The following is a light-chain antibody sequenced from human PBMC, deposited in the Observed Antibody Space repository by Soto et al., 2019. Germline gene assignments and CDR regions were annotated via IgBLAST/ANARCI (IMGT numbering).Light chain of an antibody. J-gene: IGLJ1*01. CDR1: SSNIGARFD. CDR3: QSYDSSLRGV. V-gene: IGLV1-40*01. CDR2: DNN. Sequence: QPVLTQPPSVSGAPGQRVTISCTGSSSNIGARFDVHWYQQLPGRAPKLLIYDNNNRPSGVPDRFSGSRSGTSASLAITGLQAEDEADYYCQSYDSSLRGVFGTGTKVTVL.